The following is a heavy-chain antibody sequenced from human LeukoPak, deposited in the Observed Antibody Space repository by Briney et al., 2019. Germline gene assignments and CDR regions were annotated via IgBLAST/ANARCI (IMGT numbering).Heavy chain of an antibody. CDR2: VYYSGST. CDR3: ARVGYDFWSGYPLGAFDI. Sequence: SETLSLTCTVSGGSISSSSYYWGWIRQPPGKGLEWIGSVYYSGSTYYNPSLQSRVTISVDTSKNQFSLKLSSVTAADTAVYYCARVGYDFWSGYPLGAFDIWGQGTMVTVSS. V-gene: IGHV4-39*07. J-gene: IGHJ3*02. D-gene: IGHD3-3*01. CDR1: GGSISSSSYY.